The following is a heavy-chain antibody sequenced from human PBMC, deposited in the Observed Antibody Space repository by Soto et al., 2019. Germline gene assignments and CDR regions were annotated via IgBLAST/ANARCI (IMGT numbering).Heavy chain of an antibody. CDR3: ARDGSGSTMTTYYYYYYMDV. CDR2: ISSSSSYI. V-gene: IGHV3-21*01. CDR1: GFTFSSYS. Sequence: GGSLRLSCAASGFTFSSYSMNWVRQAPGKGLEWVSSISSSSSYIYYADSVKGRFTISRDNAKNSLYLQMNSLRAEDTAVYYCARDGSGSTMTTYYYYYYMDVWGKGTTVTVSS. D-gene: IGHD4-17*01. J-gene: IGHJ6*03.